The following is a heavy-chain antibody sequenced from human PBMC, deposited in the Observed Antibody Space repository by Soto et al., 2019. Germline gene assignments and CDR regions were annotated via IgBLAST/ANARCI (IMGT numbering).Heavy chain of an antibody. CDR1: GYSFTRFW. CDR3: ARLGYISSSFDYYYGMDG. J-gene: IGHJ6*02. D-gene: IGHD6-6*01. CDR2: IYPGDSDT. V-gene: IGHV5-51*01. Sequence: ESLKISCNTSGYSFTRFWIGWVRQMPGKGLEWMGIIYPGDSDTRYSPSFQGQVIISVDKSINTAYLQWSSLKASDTAMYYCARLGYISSSFDYYYGMDGWGQGATVTVSS.